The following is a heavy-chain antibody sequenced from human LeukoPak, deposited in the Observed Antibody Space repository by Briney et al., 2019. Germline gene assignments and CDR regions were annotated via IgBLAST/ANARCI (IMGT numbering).Heavy chain of an antibody. CDR3: VRGGVWGLSSNWLEA. Sequence: GGSLRLSCTASGLTFSTYSMNWVRQAAGKGLEWVSGFIPAGDRYYAESVKGRFTISRDNGKSSLYLQMNSLRVGDTAVYYCVRGGVWGLSSNWLEAWGQGTLVTVSS. CDR1: GLTFSTYS. V-gene: IGHV3-13*04. J-gene: IGHJ5*02. CDR2: FIPAGDR. D-gene: IGHD7-27*01.